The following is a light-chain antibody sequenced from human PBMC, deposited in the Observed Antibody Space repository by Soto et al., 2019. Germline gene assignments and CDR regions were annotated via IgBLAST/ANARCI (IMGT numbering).Light chain of an antibody. CDR2: AAS. CDR1: QDIRYY. Sequence: DIQMTQSPSSLSVSVGDRVTITCRASQDIRYYLAWYQQRPGEAPKLLIYAASTLQSGVASRFSGSGSGTDFTLTINGLQPQNITTNYSQNYDRAPVTFGPGTKVDIK. CDR3: QNYDRAPVT. V-gene: IGKV1-27*01. J-gene: IGKJ3*01.